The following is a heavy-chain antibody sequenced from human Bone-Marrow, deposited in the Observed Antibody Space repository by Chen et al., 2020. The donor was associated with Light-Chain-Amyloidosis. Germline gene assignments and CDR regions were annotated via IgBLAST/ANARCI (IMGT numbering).Heavy chain of an antibody. CDR2: ISGSGGST. V-gene: IGHV3-23*01. CDR1: GFTFSSYA. J-gene: IGHJ6*02. D-gene: IGHD3-9*01. CDR3: AKGEHDILTGYYPYYYYYGMDV. Sequence: EVQLLESGGGLVQPGGSLRLSCAASGFTFSSYAMSGVRQAPGKGLEWVSAISGSGGSTYYADSVKGRFTISRDNSKNTLYLQMNSLRAEDTAVYYCAKGEHDILTGYYPYYYYYGMDVWGQGTTVTVSS.